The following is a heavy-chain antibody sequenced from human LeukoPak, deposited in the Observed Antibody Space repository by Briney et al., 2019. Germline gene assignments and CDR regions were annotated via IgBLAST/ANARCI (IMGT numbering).Heavy chain of an antibody. CDR1: GFTFSNYA. CDR3: AKDRRDSSVE. J-gene: IGHJ4*02. CDR2: ITPDRGRT. V-gene: IGHV3-23*01. Sequence: GGSLRLSCAASGFTFSNYAMNWVRQAPGKGLEWVSAITPDRGRTYYADSVKGRSTISRDSSKNTLYLQMNSLRAEDTAVYYCAKDRRDSSVEWGQGTLVTVSS. D-gene: IGHD3-22*01.